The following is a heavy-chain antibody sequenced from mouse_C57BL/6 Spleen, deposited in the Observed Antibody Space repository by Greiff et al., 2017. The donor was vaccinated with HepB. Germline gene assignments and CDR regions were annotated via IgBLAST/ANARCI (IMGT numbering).Heavy chain of an antibody. J-gene: IGHJ1*03. CDR3: ASDYYGSSNGYFDV. Sequence: QVQLQQPGAELVKPGASVKLSCKASGYTFTSYWMHWVKQRPGRGLEWIGRIDPNSGGTKYNEKFKSKATLTVDKPSSTAYMQRSSLTSEDAAVYYCASDYYGSSNGYFDVWGTGTTVTVSS. D-gene: IGHD1-1*01. V-gene: IGHV1-72*01. CDR1: GYTFTSYW. CDR2: IDPNSGGT.